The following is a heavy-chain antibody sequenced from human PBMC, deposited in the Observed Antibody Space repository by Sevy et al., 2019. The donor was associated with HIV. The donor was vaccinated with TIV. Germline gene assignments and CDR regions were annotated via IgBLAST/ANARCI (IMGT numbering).Heavy chain of an antibody. D-gene: IGHD2-2*01. Sequence: GGSLRLSCEASGFTFSSYEMNWVRQAPGKGLEWVSYISSSGNTIYYADSVKGRFTISRDNAKNSLYLQMNSLRAEDTALNYCVKDKESRVIIPAAMAFYGMDVWGQGTTVTVSS. J-gene: IGHJ6*02. CDR3: VKDKESRVIIPAAMAFYGMDV. CDR1: GFTFSSYE. V-gene: IGHV3-48*03. CDR2: ISSSGNTI.